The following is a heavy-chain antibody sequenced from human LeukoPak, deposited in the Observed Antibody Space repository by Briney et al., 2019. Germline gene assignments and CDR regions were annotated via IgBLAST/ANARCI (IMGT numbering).Heavy chain of an antibody. J-gene: IGHJ3*01. CDR3: ASQYSSNAFDV. CDR1: GFTVTTYY. CDR2: IYSGGGT. D-gene: IGHD6-6*01. Sequence: GGSLRLSCAASGFTVTTYYMSWVRQAPGKGLQWVSVIYSGGGTYYADSVKGRFTISRDKSKNTLYLQMNSLRVEDTAVYYCASQYSSNAFDVWGQGTLVTVSS. V-gene: IGHV3-53*01.